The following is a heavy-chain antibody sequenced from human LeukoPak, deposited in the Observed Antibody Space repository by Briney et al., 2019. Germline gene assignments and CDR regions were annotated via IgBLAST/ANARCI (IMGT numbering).Heavy chain of an antibody. CDR3: ATLLYGSGSYPTRDDAFDI. D-gene: IGHD3-10*01. CDR1: GDSISSNYW. J-gene: IGHJ3*02. Sequence: SGTLSLTCAVSGDSISSNYWWNWVRQPPGRGLEWIGEILHSGNSNYNPSLMSRVTISLDKFKNQFSLTLTSVTAADTAVYYCATLLYGSGSYPTRDDAFDIWGQGTMVTVSS. CDR2: ILHSGNS. V-gene: IGHV4-4*02.